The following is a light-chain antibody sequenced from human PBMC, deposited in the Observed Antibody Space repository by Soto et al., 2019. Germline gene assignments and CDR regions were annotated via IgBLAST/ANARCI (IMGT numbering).Light chain of an antibody. CDR2: GTS. CDR1: QSVSSSY. V-gene: IGKV3-20*01. Sequence: EIVLKQSPGTLSLSPGERATLSCRASQSVSSSYLVWYQQRPGQPPRLLIYGTSNRAAGIPDRFTGTGSGTDFTLTIYRLEAEDSAVYYCQQYGSSALTFGGGTKVEIK. CDR3: QQYGSSALT. J-gene: IGKJ4*01.